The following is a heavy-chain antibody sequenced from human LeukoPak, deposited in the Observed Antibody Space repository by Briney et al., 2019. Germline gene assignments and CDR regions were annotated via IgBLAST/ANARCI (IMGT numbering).Heavy chain of an antibody. V-gene: IGHV3-23*01. Sequence: PGGSLRLSCAASRFTFSSYAMSWVRQAPGKGLEWVSTISGSGDSTYYADSVKGRFAISRDDSKNTLYLQVTSLRAEDTAVYYCAKRGIAAAASFDYWGQGTLVTVSP. D-gene: IGHD6-13*01. CDR2: ISGSGDST. J-gene: IGHJ4*02. CDR3: AKRGIAAAASFDY. CDR1: RFTFSSYA.